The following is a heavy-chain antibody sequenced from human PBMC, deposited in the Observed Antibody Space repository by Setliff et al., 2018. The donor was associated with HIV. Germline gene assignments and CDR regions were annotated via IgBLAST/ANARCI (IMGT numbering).Heavy chain of an antibody. D-gene: IGHD1-26*01. J-gene: IGHJ3*01. CDR3: ARDPGIVGATDDHDAFDV. Sequence: LSLTCGVFGGSFSGYSWNWFRQPPGKGLEWIGDINHSGATNYNSSVASRVTISVDTSKYQVSLELASLTAADTAVYYCARDPGIVGATDDHDAFDVWGQGTMVTVSS. CDR2: INHSGAT. CDR1: GGSFSGYS. V-gene: IGHV4-34*01.